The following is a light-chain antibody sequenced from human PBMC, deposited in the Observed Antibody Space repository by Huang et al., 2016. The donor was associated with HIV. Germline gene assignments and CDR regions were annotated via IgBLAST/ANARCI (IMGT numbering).Light chain of an antibody. V-gene: IGKV3-15*01. CDR3: HQYNNWLLS. CDR1: RSVSTN. J-gene: IGKJ4*01. Sequence: IVMTQSPATLSVSPGERVTLSCSANRSVSTNLAWYQQRPGQAPRLLIYGSSTRAPGIPARFSGSGSGTDFSLTISSLQSEDFALYYCHQYNNWLLSFGGGTRVDI. CDR2: GSS.